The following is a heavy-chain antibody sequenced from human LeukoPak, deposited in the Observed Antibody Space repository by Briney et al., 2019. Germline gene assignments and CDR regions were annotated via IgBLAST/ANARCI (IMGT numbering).Heavy chain of an antibody. CDR1: GFTFSSYG. Sequence: GRSLRLSCAASGFTFSSYGMHWVRQAPGKGLEWVAFIRYDGSNKYYADSVKGRFTISRDNSKNTLYLQMNSLRAEDTAVYYCAKGQGIWGQQLVHPLGYWGQGTLVTVSS. J-gene: IGHJ4*02. D-gene: IGHD6-13*01. V-gene: IGHV3-30*02. CDR2: IRYDGSNK. CDR3: AKGQGIWGQQLVHPLGY.